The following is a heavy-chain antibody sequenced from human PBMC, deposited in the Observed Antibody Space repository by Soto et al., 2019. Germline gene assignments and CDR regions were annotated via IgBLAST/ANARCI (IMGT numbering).Heavy chain of an antibody. J-gene: IGHJ4*02. Sequence: LRLSCAASGFTFSSYSMSWVRQAPGKGLEWVSVVYAGDGRYYADSVEGRFTISRDISRNTVYLQMNSLRAEDTAVYYCARTAYGKNYFDYWGQGALVTVSS. D-gene: IGHD3-10*01. CDR2: VYAGDGR. CDR3: ARTAYGKNYFDY. CDR1: GFTFSSYS. V-gene: IGHV3-53*01.